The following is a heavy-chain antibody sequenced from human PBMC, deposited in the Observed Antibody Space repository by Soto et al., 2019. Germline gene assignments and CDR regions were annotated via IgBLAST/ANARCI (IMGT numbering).Heavy chain of an antibody. CDR1: GVSLSTTTVG. Sequence: QITLKESGPTLVKPTQTLTLTCTLSGVSLSTTTVGVGWIRQPPGKTLQWLALIYWDGDRRYIPSLKNRLTITKETSGGQVVLTLTNMYPVDTATYCCAQLTPFDFKGYYFDYWGTGILVTVSS. D-gene: IGHD3-9*01. CDR3: AQLTPFDFKGYYFDY. J-gene: IGHJ4*02. CDR2: IYWDGDR. V-gene: IGHV2-5*02.